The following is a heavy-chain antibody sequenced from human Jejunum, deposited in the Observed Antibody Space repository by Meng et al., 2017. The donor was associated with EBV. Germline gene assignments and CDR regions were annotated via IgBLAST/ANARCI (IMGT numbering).Heavy chain of an antibody. CDR3: ARPTWRIGSGIFSYYFDY. CDR1: XGSISSSSYY. V-gene: IGHV4-39*01. CDR2: MSYSGSS. D-gene: IGHD3-10*01. J-gene: IGHJ4*02. Sequence: QLQLQESGPGLVKPSXXXXLXXXVSXGSISSSSYYWGWIRQPPGKGLEWIGMSYSGSSYYNPSLQSRVTISVDTSNNQFSLRLSSVTAADTAVYYCARPTWRIGSGIFSYYFDYWGQGSLLTVSS.